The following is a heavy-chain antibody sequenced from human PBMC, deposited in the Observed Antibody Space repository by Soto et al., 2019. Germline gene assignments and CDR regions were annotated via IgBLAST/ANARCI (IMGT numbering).Heavy chain of an antibody. Sequence: QVLVVQSGAEVKKPGSSVKVSCKASGGTFSSYTITWVRQAPGQGLEWLGRIIPIFGVTNYAQKFQDRLTMSADRPTTTAYMELSSLTSADTAVYYCVRDWESTTQTWGFGDSWGQGTLVTVSS. CDR1: GGTFSSYT. D-gene: IGHD3-10*01. CDR2: IIPIFGVT. CDR3: VRDWESTTQTWGFGDS. V-gene: IGHV1-69*04. J-gene: IGHJ4*02.